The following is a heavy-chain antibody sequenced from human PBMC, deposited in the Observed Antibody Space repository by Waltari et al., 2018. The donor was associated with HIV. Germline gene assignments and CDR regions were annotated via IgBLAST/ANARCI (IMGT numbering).Heavy chain of an antibody. D-gene: IGHD3-3*01. V-gene: IGHV3-30*04. CDR1: GVTCSTYA. CDR2: ISYDGSNK. CDR3: ARGRASSWSAYQY. J-gene: IGHJ4*02. Sequence: QVQLVESGGGVVQHGRSLRLSCEASGVTCSTYAITWFRQAPGKGLEWVAIISYDGSNKYYGDSVKGRFTISRDDSKNTLYLQMNTLRPEDTAVYYCARGRASSWSAYQYWGQGTLVTVSS.